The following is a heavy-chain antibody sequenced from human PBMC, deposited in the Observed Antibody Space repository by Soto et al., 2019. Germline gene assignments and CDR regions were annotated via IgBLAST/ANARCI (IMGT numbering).Heavy chain of an antibody. CDR2: IYYSGSA. CDR3: ASAVSSSSGDYYYYYGMDV. D-gene: IGHD6-6*01. J-gene: IGHJ6*02. Sequence: PSETLSLTCTVSGGSSSGGVYYWSWIRHHPGKGLEWIGYIYYSGSAYYNPSLKSRVTISVDTSKSQFSLKLSSVTAADTAVYYCASAVSSSSGDYYYYYGMDVWGQGTTVTVSS. V-gene: IGHV4-31*03. CDR1: GGSSSGGVYY.